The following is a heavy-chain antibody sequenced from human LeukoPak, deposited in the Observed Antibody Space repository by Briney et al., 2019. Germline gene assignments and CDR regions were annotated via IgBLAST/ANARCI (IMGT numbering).Heavy chain of an antibody. CDR3: ARDPFRFEAYYFDY. J-gene: IGHJ4*02. CDR2: ISHDGSNK. V-gene: IGHV3-30-3*01. D-gene: IGHD3-10*01. CDR1: GFTFSSYA. Sequence: GGSLRLSCAASGFTFSSYAMHWVRQAPGKGLEWVAVISHDGSNKYYADSVKGRFTISRDNSKNTLYLQMNSLRAEDTAVYYCARDPFRFEAYYFDYWGQGTLVTVSS.